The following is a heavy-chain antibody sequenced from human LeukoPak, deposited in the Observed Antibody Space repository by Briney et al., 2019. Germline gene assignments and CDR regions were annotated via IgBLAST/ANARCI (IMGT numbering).Heavy chain of an antibody. CDR2: INISDGNL. Sequence: GGSLRLSCVASGFTLSNYEMNWVRQAPGKGLIWVSCINISDGNLFYAGSMKGRFTISRDNANNSLYLQMNSLRAEDTAFYYCAREGTYWGQGTLVTVSS. CDR1: GFTLSNYE. V-gene: IGHV3-48*03. CDR3: AREGTY. J-gene: IGHJ4*02.